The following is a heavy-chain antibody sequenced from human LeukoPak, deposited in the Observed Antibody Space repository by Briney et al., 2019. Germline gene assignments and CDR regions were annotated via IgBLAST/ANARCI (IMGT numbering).Heavy chain of an antibody. J-gene: IGHJ3*02. Sequence: PGGSLRLSCAASGFTFSTYWMHWVRQAPGKGLVWVSRIDNGGSNTLYADSVKGRFTISRDNSKNTLYLQMNSLSAEDTAVYYCARAILYNNYHSSGVDAFDIWGQGTMVTVSS. CDR1: GFTFSTYW. V-gene: IGHV3-74*01. D-gene: IGHD3-10*01. CDR2: IDNGGSNT. CDR3: ARAILYNNYHSSGVDAFDI.